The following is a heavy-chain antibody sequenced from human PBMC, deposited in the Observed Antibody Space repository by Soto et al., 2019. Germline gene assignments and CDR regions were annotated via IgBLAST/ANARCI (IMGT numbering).Heavy chain of an antibody. Sequence: SETLSLTCTVSGGSISSSSYYWGWIRQPPGKGLEWIGSIYYSGSTYYNPSLKSRVTISVDTSKNQFSLKLSSVTAADTAVYYCARRNYYDSSGYYDRAYWGQGTLVTV. D-gene: IGHD3-22*01. V-gene: IGHV4-39*01. CDR2: IYYSGST. J-gene: IGHJ4*02. CDR1: GGSISSSSYY. CDR3: ARRNYYDSSGYYDRAY.